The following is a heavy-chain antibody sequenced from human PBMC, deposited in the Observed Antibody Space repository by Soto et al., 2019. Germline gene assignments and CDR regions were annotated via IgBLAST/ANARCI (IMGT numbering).Heavy chain of an antibody. CDR1: GFTAGLNF. CDR3: VRENYYYGMDV. V-gene: IGHV3-66*01. J-gene: IGHJ6*02. Sequence: EVQLVESGGGLVQPGGSLRLSCAASGFTAGLNFMTWVRQAPGKGLEWVSVINAAGTTHYAESVKGRFSISRDDSKNSLYLQMNSLRAADTGEYYCVRENYYYGMDVWGQGTTVTVSS. CDR2: INAAGTT.